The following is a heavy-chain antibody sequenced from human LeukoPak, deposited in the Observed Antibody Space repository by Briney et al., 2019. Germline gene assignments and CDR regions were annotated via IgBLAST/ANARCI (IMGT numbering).Heavy chain of an antibody. V-gene: IGHV3-15*01. Sequence: GGSLRLSCAASGFTFSNAWMSWVRQAPGKGLEWVGRIKSKTDGGTTDYAAPVKGRFTISRDDSKNTLYRQMNSLKTEDTAVYYCTTDWPAYYDFWSGYYNPPAYWGQGTLVTVSS. CDR2: IKSKTDGGTT. D-gene: IGHD3-3*01. CDR1: GFTFSNAW. J-gene: IGHJ4*02. CDR3: TTDWPAYYDFWSGYYNPPAY.